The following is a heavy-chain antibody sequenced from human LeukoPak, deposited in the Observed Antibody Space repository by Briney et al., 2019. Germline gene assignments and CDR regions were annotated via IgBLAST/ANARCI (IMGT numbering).Heavy chain of an antibody. V-gene: IGHV3-21*01. CDR1: GFTFSTYN. Sequence: GGSLRLSCAASGFTFSTYNMNWVRQAPGKGLEWVSSITSSSSYIYYADSVKGRFTISRDNAKNSLYLQMNSLRAEDTAVYYCARTVGAIFWYFDYWGQGTLVTVSS. D-gene: IGHD1-26*01. J-gene: IGHJ4*02. CDR2: ITSSSSYI. CDR3: ARTVGAIFWYFDY.